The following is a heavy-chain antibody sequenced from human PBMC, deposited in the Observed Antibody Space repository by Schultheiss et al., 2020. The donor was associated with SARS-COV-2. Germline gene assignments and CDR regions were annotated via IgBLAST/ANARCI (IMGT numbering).Heavy chain of an antibody. CDR2: ISGSGGST. CDR3: ARDRADGWKPAFYFDY. J-gene: IGHJ4*02. CDR1: GFTFSSYA. Sequence: GGSLRLSCAASGFTFSSYAMSWVRQAPGKGLEWVSAISGSGGSTYYADSVKGRFTISRDNAKNSLDLQMSSLRAEDTAVYYCARDRADGWKPAFYFDYWGQGTLVTVSS. V-gene: IGHV3-23*01. D-gene: IGHD5-24*01.